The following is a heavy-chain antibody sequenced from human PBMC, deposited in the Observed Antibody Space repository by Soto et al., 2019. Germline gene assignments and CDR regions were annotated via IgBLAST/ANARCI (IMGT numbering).Heavy chain of an antibody. Sequence: GVSLRLSCAASGFTFSAFEMSWVRQAPGKGLEWVSGISGSGDSTYYADSVKGRFTISRDNSKNPLYLQMNSLRAEDTAVYYCAIGYSYDPFYPWGQGTLVTVS. CDR3: AIGYSYDPFYP. CDR1: GFTFSAFE. V-gene: IGHV3-23*01. D-gene: IGHD5-18*01. J-gene: IGHJ5*02. CDR2: ISGSGDST.